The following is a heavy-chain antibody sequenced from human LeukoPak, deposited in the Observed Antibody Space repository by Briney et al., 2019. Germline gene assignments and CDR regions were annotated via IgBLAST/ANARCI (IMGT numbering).Heavy chain of an antibody. CDR3: ARELIVARYFDY. CDR2: IYYSGST. Sequence: SETLSLTCTVSGGSISSGGYYWSWIRQHPGTGLEWIGYIYYSGSTYYNPSLKSRVTISVDTSKNQFSLKLSSVTAADTAVYYCARELIVARYFDYWGQGTLVTVSS. V-gene: IGHV4-31*03. D-gene: IGHD5-12*01. CDR1: GGSISSGGYY. J-gene: IGHJ4*02.